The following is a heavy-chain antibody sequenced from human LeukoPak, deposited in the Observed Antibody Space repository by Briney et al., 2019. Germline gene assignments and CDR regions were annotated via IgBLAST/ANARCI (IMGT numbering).Heavy chain of an antibody. Sequence: GGSLKLSCAASGFTFSTYAMSWVRQAPGKGLEWVSAISVSAGSTYYADSVKGRFTISRDNSKNTLYLQMNSLRAEDTAVYYCATGSVRYSASWYSQEGDYWGRGTLVTVSS. J-gene: IGHJ4*02. CDR1: GFTFSTYA. CDR2: ISVSAGST. CDR3: ATGSVRYSASWYSQEGDY. D-gene: IGHD6-13*01. V-gene: IGHV3-23*01.